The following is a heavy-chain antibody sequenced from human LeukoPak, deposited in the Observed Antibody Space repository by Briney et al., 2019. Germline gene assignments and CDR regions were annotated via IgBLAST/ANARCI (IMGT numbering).Heavy chain of an antibody. D-gene: IGHD3-10*01. Sequence: GGSLRLSCAASGLDFNKAWVSWVRQVPGKGLEWVGRIQGTSEGGTTDYAALVKGRFTISRDDSKNTLFLQMSSLKIEDTAVYYCTTDWFFYWGQGTLVTVSS. CDR2: IQGTSEGGTT. CDR1: GLDFNKAW. V-gene: IGHV3-15*01. J-gene: IGHJ4*02. CDR3: TTDWFFY.